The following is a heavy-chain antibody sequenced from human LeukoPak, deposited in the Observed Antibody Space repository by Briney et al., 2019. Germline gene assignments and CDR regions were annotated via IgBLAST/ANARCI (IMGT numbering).Heavy chain of an antibody. CDR2: ISYDGSNK. J-gene: IGHJ6*02. CDR3: ARETVVPAAPLYYYYGMDV. Sequence: GGSLRLSCAASGFTFSSYAMHWVRQAPGKGLEWVAVISYDGSNKYYADSVKGRFTISRDNSKNTLYLQMNSLRAEDTAVYYCARETVVPAAPLYYYYGMDVWGQGTTVTVSS. D-gene: IGHD2-2*01. V-gene: IGHV3-30-3*01. CDR1: GFTFSSYA.